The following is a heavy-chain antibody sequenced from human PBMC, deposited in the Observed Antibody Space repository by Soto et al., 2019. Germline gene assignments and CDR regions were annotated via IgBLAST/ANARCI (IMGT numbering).Heavy chain of an antibody. D-gene: IGHD3-3*01. Sequence: PSETLSLTCTVSGGSISSSSYYWGWIRQPPGKGLEWIGSIYYSGSTYYNPSLKSRVTISVDTSKNQFSLKLSSVTAADTAVYYCARHMRSNSDFWSGSPSPWFVYWGQETLVTVSS. V-gene: IGHV4-39*01. CDR1: GGSISSSSYY. CDR3: ARHMRSNSDFWSGSPSPWFVY. CDR2: IYYSGST. J-gene: IGHJ4*02.